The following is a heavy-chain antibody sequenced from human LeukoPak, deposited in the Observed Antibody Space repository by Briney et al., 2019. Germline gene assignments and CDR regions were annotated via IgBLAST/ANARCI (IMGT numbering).Heavy chain of an antibody. J-gene: IGHJ4*02. CDR1: GYTFTSYG. V-gene: IGHV1-18*01. D-gene: IGHD6-13*01. Sequence: VASVKVSCKASGYTFTSYGISWVRQSPGQGLEWMGWISAYNGNTNYAQKLQGRVTMTTDTSTSTAYMELRSLRSDDTAVYYCARDSSSWYIDYWGQGTLVTVSS. CDR3: ARDSSSWYIDY. CDR2: ISAYNGNT.